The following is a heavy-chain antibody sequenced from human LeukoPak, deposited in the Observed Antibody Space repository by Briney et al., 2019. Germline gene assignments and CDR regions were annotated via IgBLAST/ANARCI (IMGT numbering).Heavy chain of an antibody. CDR2: ITSGSSYI. D-gene: IGHD1-7*01. V-gene: IGHV3-21*01. CDR1: GFTFSSYN. J-gene: IGHJ3*02. Sequence: GGSLRLSCAASGFTFSSYNMNWVRQAPGKGLEWVSSITSGSSYIYYADSVKGRFTIPRDNARNSLYLQMNSLRAEDTAVYYCARDPGTTQTLHDAFDIWGQGTMVTVSS. CDR3: ARDPGTTQTLHDAFDI.